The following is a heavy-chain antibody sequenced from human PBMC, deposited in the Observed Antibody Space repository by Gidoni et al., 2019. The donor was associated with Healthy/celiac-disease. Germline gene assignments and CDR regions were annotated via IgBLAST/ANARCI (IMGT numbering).Heavy chain of an antibody. J-gene: IGHJ4*02. V-gene: IGHV4-61*02. CDR1: GGSISSGSYY. CDR2: IYTSGST. D-gene: IGHD6-13*01. CDR3: AREGIAAAGRILDY. Sequence: QVQLQESGPGLVKPSQTLSLTCTVSGGSISSGSYYWSWIRQPAGKGLEWIGRIYTSGSTNYNPSLKSRVTISVYTSKNQFSLKLSSVTAADTAVYYCAREGIAAAGRILDYWGQGTLVTVSS.